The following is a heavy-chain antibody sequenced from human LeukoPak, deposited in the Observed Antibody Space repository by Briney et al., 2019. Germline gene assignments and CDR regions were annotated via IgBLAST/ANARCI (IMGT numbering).Heavy chain of an antibody. Sequence: SSETLSLTCAVYGGSFSGYYWSWIRQPPGKGLEWIGEINHSGSTNYNPSLKSRVTISVDTSKNQFSLKLSSVTAADTAVYYCARGRWAAAPDYWGQGTLVTVSS. V-gene: IGHV4-34*01. CDR2: INHSGST. D-gene: IGHD6-13*01. CDR3: ARGRWAAAPDY. CDR1: GGSFSGYY. J-gene: IGHJ4*02.